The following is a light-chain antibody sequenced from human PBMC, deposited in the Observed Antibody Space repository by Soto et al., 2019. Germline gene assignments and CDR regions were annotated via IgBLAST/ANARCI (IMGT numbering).Light chain of an antibody. CDR1: SGHSSYA. J-gene: IGLJ3*02. CDR2: LNSDGSH. CDR3: QTWGTGIRV. V-gene: IGLV4-69*01. Sequence: QLVLTQSPSASASLGASVKLTCTLSSGHSSYAIAWHQQQPEKGPRYLMNLNSDGSHSKGDGIPDRFSGSSSGAERYLTISGLQSEDEADYYCQTWGTGIRVFGGGTKLTVL.